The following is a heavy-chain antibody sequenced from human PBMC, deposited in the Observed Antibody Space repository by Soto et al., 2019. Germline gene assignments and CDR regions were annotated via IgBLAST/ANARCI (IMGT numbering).Heavy chain of an antibody. V-gene: IGHV3-7*01. Sequence: EVQLVESGGGLVQPGGSLRLSCAASGFTFSSYWMSWVRQAPGKGLEWVANIKQDGSDKYYVDSVKGRFTISRDNAKNSLYLQMNSLRAEDSAVYYCARDGWLPKDWFDPWGQGTMVTVSS. CDR1: GFTFSSYW. CDR3: ARDGWLPKDWFDP. CDR2: IKQDGSDK. J-gene: IGHJ5*02. D-gene: IGHD2-2*03.